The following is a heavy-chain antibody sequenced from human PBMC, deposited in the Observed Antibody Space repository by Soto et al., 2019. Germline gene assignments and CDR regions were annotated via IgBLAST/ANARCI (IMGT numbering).Heavy chain of an antibody. CDR2: ISVYNGNT. J-gene: IGHJ4*02. CDR1: GYRFNSFG. CDR3: ARDQGYYFSSSGYRSYFFDY. V-gene: IGHV1-18*04. D-gene: IGHD3-3*01. Sequence: QVQLVQSGAEVKKPGASVKVSCKASGYRFNSFGISWVRQAPGQGLEGMGWISVYNGNTNHAQKLQDRVTMTTDTSTNRAYMELRSLSSDDTAVYYCARDQGYYFSSSGYRSYFFDYWGQGTLVTVSS.